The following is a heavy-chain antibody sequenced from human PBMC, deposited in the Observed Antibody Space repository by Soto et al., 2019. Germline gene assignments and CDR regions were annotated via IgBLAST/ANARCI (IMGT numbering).Heavy chain of an antibody. J-gene: IGHJ4*02. CDR3: ARDGSYYDVLTEHYFDV. CDR2: TRANGEYT. V-gene: IGHV3-23*01. D-gene: IGHD3-9*01. CDR1: GFTFSKYA. Sequence: EVQVLESGGGLVQPGGSLRLSCAGSGFTFSKYAMTWVRQAPGKGLEWVSTTRANGEYTYYADSVKGRFTVSRDNSKSTLDLQMDSLRPEDTAVYYCARDGSYYDVLTEHYFDVWGQGTLVSVSA.